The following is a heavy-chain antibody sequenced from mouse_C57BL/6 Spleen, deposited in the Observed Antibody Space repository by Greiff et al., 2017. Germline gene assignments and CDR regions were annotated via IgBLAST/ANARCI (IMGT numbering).Heavy chain of an antibody. Sequence: QVQLQQSGAELVQPGASVKISCKASGYAFSSYWMNWVKQRPGKGLEWIGQIYPGDGDTNYNGKFKGKATLTADNSSSTAYMQLSSLTSEDSAVYFCARGDYDVGYAMDYWGQGTSVTVSS. CDR1: GYAFSSYW. V-gene: IGHV1-80*01. CDR3: ARGDYDVGYAMDY. CDR2: IYPGDGDT. J-gene: IGHJ4*01. D-gene: IGHD2-4*01.